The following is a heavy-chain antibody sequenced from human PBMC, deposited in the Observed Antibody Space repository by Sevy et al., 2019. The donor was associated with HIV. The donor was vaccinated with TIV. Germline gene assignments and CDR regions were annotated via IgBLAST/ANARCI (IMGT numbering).Heavy chain of an antibody. J-gene: IGHJ4*02. CDR3: ATHAGIAAAGRVFDY. V-gene: IGHV3-72*01. CDR2: IRNKADSYTT. CDR1: GFTFSDHY. Sequence: GGSLRLSCAASGFTFSDHYMEWVRQAPGKGLEWVDRIRNKADSYTTEYAASVKGRFTISRDDSKNSLYLLMNSLKTEDTAVYHCATHAGIAAAGRVFDYWGQGTLVTVSS. D-gene: IGHD6-13*01.